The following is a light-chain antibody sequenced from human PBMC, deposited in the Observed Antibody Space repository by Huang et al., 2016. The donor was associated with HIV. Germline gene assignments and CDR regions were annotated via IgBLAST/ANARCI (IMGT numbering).Light chain of an antibody. CDR3: QQYNNWPPYT. Sequence: EIVMTQSPATRSVSPGERAALSCRASQSISRNLAWYQQKPGQAPRLRIYGASTRATGIPARFSGSGSGTEFTLTISSLQSEDFAVYYCQQYNNWPPYTFGQGTKLEIK. V-gene: IGKV3-15*01. CDR2: GAS. CDR1: QSISRN. J-gene: IGKJ2*01.